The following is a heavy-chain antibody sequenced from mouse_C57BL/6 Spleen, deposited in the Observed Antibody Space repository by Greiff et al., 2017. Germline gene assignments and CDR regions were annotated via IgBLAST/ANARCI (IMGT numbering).Heavy chain of an antibody. CDR1: GYTFTGYW. D-gene: IGHD1-1*01. CDR2: ILPGSGRT. CDR3: ARGGYGSKGDY. J-gene: IGHJ4*01. V-gene: IGHV1-9*01. Sequence: QLQQSGAELMKPGASVKLSCQATGYTFTGYWIEWVKQRPGHGLGWIGEILPGSGRTYYNEKFKGKATFTADTSSNTAYMQLSSLTTEDSAIYYCARGGYGSKGDYWGQGTSVTVSS.